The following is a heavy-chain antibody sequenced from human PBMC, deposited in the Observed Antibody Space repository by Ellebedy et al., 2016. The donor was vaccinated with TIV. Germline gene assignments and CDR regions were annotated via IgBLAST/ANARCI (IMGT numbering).Heavy chain of an antibody. D-gene: IGHD2-2*01. Sequence: ASVKVSCXASGYTFTSYDINWVRQATGQGLEWMGWMNPNSGNTGYAQKFQGRVTMTRNTSISTAYMELSSLRSEDTAVYYCARVKGCSSTSCNNWFDPWGQGTLVTVSS. CDR2: MNPNSGNT. CDR1: GYTFTSYD. CDR3: ARVKGCSSTSCNNWFDP. V-gene: IGHV1-8*01. J-gene: IGHJ5*02.